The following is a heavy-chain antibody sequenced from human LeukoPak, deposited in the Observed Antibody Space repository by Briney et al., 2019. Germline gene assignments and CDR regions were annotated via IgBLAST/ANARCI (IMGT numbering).Heavy chain of an antibody. CDR1: GYTFTSYG. Sequence: ASVKVSCKASGYTFTSYGISWVRQAPGQGLEWMGWISAYNSNTNYAQKLQGRVTMTTDTSTSTAYMELRSLRSDDTAVYYCARAGTPSYSSSWYRSLTNPAIDYYYGMDVWGQGTTVTVSS. V-gene: IGHV1-18*01. CDR3: ARAGTPSYSSSWYRSLTNPAIDYYYGMDV. D-gene: IGHD6-13*01. CDR2: ISAYNSNT. J-gene: IGHJ6*02.